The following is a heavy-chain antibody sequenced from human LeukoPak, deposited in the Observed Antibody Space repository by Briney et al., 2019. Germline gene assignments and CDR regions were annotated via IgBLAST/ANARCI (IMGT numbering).Heavy chain of an antibody. Sequence: ASVKVSCKASGYTFTSYYMHWARQAPGQGLEWMGIINPGGGSTSYAQKFQGRVAMTRDTSTSTVYMELSSLRSEDTAVYYCARDDYVWGSPDYWGQGTLVTVSS. V-gene: IGHV1-46*01. CDR3: ARDDYVWGSPDY. J-gene: IGHJ4*02. CDR1: GYTFTSYY. D-gene: IGHD3-16*01. CDR2: INPGGGST.